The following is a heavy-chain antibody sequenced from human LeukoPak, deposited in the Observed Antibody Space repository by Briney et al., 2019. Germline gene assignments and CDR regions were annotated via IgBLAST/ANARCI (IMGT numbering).Heavy chain of an antibody. V-gene: IGHV1-24*01. J-gene: IGHJ6*02. Sequence: ASVKVSCKVSGYTLTELSMHWVRQAPGKGLEWMGGFDPEDGETIYAQKFQGRVTMTEDTSTDTAYMELSSLRSEDTAVYYCARDQGFGKYYYGSGTSYGMDVWGQGTTVTVSS. CDR1: GYTLTELS. D-gene: IGHD3-10*01. CDR3: ARDQGFGKYYYGSGTSYGMDV. CDR2: FDPEDGET.